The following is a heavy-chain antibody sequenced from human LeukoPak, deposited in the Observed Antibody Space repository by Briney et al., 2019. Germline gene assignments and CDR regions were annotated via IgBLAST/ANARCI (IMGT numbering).Heavy chain of an antibody. CDR3: ARDGFRSSITMVRGVLDY. D-gene: IGHD3-10*01. J-gene: IGHJ4*02. Sequence: SETLSLTCTVSGYSISSGYYWGWIRQPPGKGLEWIGRIYHSGSTYYNPSLKSRVTISVDTSKNQFSLKLSSVTAADTAVYYCARDGFRSSITMVRGVLDYWGQGTLVTVSS. CDR1: GYSISSGYY. CDR2: IYHSGST. V-gene: IGHV4-38-2*02.